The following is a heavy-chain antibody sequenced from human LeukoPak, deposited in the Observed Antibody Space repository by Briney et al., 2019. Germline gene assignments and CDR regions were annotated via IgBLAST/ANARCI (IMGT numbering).Heavy chain of an antibody. Sequence: PGGSLRLSCAASGFTFEDHGMSWVRQAPGKGLEWVSGINWNDGSTGYADSVKGRFTISRDNVKNSLYLQMKSLRAEDTALYYCARYCTGGSCYLDSWGQGTLVTVSS. D-gene: IGHD2-15*01. J-gene: IGHJ4*02. CDR2: INWNDGST. V-gene: IGHV3-20*04. CDR1: GFTFEDHG. CDR3: ARYCTGGSCYLDS.